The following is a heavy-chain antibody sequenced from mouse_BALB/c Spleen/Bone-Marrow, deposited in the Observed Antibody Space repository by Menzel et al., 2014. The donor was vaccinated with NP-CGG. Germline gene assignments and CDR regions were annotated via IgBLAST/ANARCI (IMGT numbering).Heavy chain of an antibody. CDR2: ISTYSGNT. CDR3: ARGATVVATNFDY. Sequence: VQLVESGPELVRPGVSVKISCKGSGYRFTDYAMHWVKQSHAKSLEWIGVISTYSGNTNYNQKFKGKATMTVDKSSSTAYMELARLTSEDSAIYYCARGATVVATNFDYWGQGTTLTVFS. J-gene: IGHJ2*01. V-gene: IGHV1-67*01. D-gene: IGHD1-1*01. CDR1: GYRFTDYA.